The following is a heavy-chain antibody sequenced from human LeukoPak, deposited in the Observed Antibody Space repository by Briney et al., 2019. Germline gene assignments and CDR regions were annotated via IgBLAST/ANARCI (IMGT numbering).Heavy chain of an antibody. CDR3: ARKVDTAMVLDP. V-gene: IGHV1-18*04. CDR1: GYTFTGYY. CDR2: ISAYNGNT. Sequence: ASVKVSCKASGYTFTGYYMHWVRQAPGQGLEWMGWISAYNGNTNYAQKLQGRVTMTTDTSTSTAYMELRSLRSDDTAVYYCARKVDTAMVLDPWGQGTLVTVSS. D-gene: IGHD5-18*01. J-gene: IGHJ5*02.